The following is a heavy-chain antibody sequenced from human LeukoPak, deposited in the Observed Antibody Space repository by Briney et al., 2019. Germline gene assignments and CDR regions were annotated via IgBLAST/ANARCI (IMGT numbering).Heavy chain of an antibody. CDR3: ARKYYDILTGFDY. J-gene: IGHJ4*02. D-gene: IGHD3-9*01. V-gene: IGHV4-31*03. CDR1: GGSISSGGYY. CDR2: IYYSGST. Sequence: PSETLPLTCTVSGGSISSGGYYWSWIRQHPGKGLEWIGYIYYSGSTYYNPSLKSRVTISVDTSKNQFSLKLSSVTAADTAVYYCARKYYDILTGFDYWGQGTLVTVSS.